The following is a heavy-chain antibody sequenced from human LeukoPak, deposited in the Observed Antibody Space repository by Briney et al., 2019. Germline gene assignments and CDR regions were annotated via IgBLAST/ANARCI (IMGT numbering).Heavy chain of an antibody. CDR3: ARDGPDNYYDNSGAFDY. J-gene: IGHJ4*02. D-gene: IGHD3-22*01. Sequence: ASVKVSCKASGYTFTSYDINWVRQATGQGLEWMGWMNPNSGNTGYAQKFQGRVTMTRNTSISTAYMELSSLRSEDTAVYYCARDGPDNYYDNSGAFDYWGQGTLVTVSS. V-gene: IGHV1-8*01. CDR1: GYTFTSYD. CDR2: MNPNSGNT.